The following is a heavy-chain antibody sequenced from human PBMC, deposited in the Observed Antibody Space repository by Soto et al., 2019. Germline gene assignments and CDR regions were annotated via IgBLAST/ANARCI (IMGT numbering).Heavy chain of an antibody. CDR2: ISSSGDSR. J-gene: IGHJ5*02. V-gene: IGHV3-23*01. D-gene: IGHD5-12*01. Sequence: RVSCRAAGVNINTFAMSWIRQAPGKGLEWVSHISSSGDSRDYADSVRGRFTISRDNSKNVLFLQMNSLGADDTATYYCAKDSPSPWTAKWVDTSGKGTLV. CDR1: GVNINTFA. CDR3: AKDSPSPWTAKWVDT.